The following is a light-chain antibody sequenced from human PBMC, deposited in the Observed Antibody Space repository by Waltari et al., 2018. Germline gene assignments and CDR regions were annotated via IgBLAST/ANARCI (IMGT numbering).Light chain of an antibody. J-gene: IGLJ1*01. CDR1: RSDFVTYNL. CDR2: EVT. V-gene: IGLV2-23*02. CDR3: CSYVGLGIYV. Sequence: QSGLTQPPSVSGSPGQSIPISCTGTRSDFVTYNLFSWYQQYPGKAPQLMVYEVTKRASGVSDRFSGSKSGNTASLTIHGLQSEDEADYYCCSYVGLGIYVFGSGTKVTVL.